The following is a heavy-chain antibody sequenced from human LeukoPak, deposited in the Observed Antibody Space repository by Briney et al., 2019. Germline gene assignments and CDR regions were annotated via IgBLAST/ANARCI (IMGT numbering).Heavy chain of an antibody. CDR2: IKEDGSET. J-gene: IGHJ4*02. V-gene: IGHV3-7*01. Sequence: GGSLRLSCAASGFIFKKYWMNWVRQVPGKGLECLANIKEDGSETYYADSVKGRFTISRDNPKNSLYLQMNSLRAEDTAVYYCARDPGSSSFWGQGTLVTVSS. CDR1: GFIFKKYW. D-gene: IGHD6-13*01. CDR3: ARDPGSSSF.